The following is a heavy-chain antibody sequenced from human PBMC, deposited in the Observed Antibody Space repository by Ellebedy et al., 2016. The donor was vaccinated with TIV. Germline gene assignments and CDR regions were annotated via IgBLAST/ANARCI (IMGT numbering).Heavy chain of an antibody. J-gene: IGHJ4*02. CDR3: ARVSGKYYFDY. CDR2: IHNDGSAI. D-gene: IGHD2-8*01. CDR1: GFTFSNYW. V-gene: IGHV3-74*01. Sequence: GESLKISXAASGFTFSNYWMHWVRQAPGKGLVWVSRIHNDGSAIDYADAVKGRFTISRDNAKNTVYLQMNSLRADDTAVYYCARVSGKYYFDYWGQGTLVTVSS.